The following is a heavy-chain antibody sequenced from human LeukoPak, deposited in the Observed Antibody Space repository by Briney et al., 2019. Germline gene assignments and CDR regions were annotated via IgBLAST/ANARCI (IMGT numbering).Heavy chain of an antibody. Sequence: KSSETLSLTCAVSGGSISSSNWWSWVRQPPGKGLEWIGEIYHSGSTNYNPSLKSRVTISVDKSKNQFSLKLSSVTAVDTAVYYCASLGRMVRGVMSDYWGQGTLVTVSS. CDR2: IYHSGST. D-gene: IGHD3-10*01. CDR3: ASLGRMVRGVMSDY. CDR1: GGSISSSNW. V-gene: IGHV4-4*02. J-gene: IGHJ4*02.